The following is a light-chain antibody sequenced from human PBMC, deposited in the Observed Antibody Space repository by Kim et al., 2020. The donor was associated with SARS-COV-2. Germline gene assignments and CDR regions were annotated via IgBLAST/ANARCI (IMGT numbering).Light chain of an antibody. J-gene: IGKJ1*01. CDR3: QQYGNSPWT. Sequence: SRGESATLSCRASQSVSSNYLVWYQQKPGQAPRLLSYGAYHRATGIPDRFSGSVSGTDFTLTINRLEPEDFAVYHCQQYGNSPWTFGQGTKVDIK. V-gene: IGKV3-20*01. CDR1: QSVSSNY. CDR2: GAY.